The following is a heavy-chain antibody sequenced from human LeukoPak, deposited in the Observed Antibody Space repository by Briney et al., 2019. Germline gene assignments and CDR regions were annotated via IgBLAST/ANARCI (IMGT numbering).Heavy chain of an antibody. CDR1: GYSISSGYY. J-gene: IGHJ5*02. V-gene: IGHV4-38-2*02. CDR2: IYHTGST. CDR3: ARLFRRIAAGGCFDP. Sequence: SETLSLTCTVSGYSISSGYYWAWIRQPPGKGLEWIGNIYHTGSTYYNPSLKSRVTISVDTSKNQFSLNLSSVTAADTAVYYCARLFRRIAAGGCFDPWGQGTLVTVSS. D-gene: IGHD6-13*01.